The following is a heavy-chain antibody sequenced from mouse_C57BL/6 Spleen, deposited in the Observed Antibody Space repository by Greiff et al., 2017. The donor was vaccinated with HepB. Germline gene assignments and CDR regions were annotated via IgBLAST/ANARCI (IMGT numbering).Heavy chain of an antibody. J-gene: IGHJ4*01. Sequence: QVQLQQSGAELAKPGASVKLSCKASGYTFTSYWMHWVKQRPGQGLEWIGYINPSSGYTKYNQKFKDKATVTADKSSSTAYMQLSSLTYEDSAVYYCARWEDSSGLDAMDYWVQGTSVTVSS. CDR1: GYTFTSYW. CDR3: ARWEDSSGLDAMDY. V-gene: IGHV1-7*01. D-gene: IGHD3-2*02. CDR2: INPSSGYT.